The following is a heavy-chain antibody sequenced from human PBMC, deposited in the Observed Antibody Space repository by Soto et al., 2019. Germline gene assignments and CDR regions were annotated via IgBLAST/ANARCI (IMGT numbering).Heavy chain of an antibody. J-gene: IGHJ6*02. CDR3: AKDRGRGSPVSGGMDV. Sequence: GGSLRLSCAASGFTFSNYTLDSVRQALLKGLEWVSIISRTSNHIYDADSLKGRFTVWRVNAEKSVYLQMNNVRAENTAVYYCAKDRGRGSPVSGGMDVWGQGTTVSV. CDR2: ISRTSNHI. CDR1: GFTFSNYT. V-gene: IGHV3-21*01. D-gene: IGHD2-15*01.